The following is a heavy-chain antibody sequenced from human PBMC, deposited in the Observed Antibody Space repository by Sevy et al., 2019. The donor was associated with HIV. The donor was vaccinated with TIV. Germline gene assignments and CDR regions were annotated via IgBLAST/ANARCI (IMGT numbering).Heavy chain of an antibody. V-gene: IGHV3-23*01. D-gene: IGHD3-22*01. CDR1: GFSFDSYG. CDR3: AKGGGHYDPDEIGYYFYYYNMDV. CDR2: ISGSGTRT. J-gene: IGHJ6*03. Sequence: GGSLRLSCAVSGFSFDSYGMTWVRQAPGKGLEWVSGISGSGTRTYYADSVKGRFIISRDNSKNTLYLQMNSLRSEDTAIYYCAKGGGHYDPDEIGYYFYYYNMDVWGKGTTVIVSS.